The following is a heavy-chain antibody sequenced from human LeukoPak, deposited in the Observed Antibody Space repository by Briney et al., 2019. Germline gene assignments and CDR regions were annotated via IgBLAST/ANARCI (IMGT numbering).Heavy chain of an antibody. Sequence: SETLSLTCTVSGGSISSGSYYWSWIRQPAGKGLEWIGRIYPSGSTNYNPSLKSRVTISVDTSKNQFSLKLSSVTAADTAVYYCARLDSSGYYPPTDAFDIWGQGTMVTVSS. CDR3: ARLDSSGYYPPTDAFDI. CDR2: IYPSGST. CDR1: GGSISSGSYY. J-gene: IGHJ3*02. D-gene: IGHD3-22*01. V-gene: IGHV4-61*02.